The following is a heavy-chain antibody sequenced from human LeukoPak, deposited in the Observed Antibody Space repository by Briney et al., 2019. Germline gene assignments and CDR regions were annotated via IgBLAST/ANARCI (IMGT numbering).Heavy chain of an antibody. CDR3: AREGSGSFLFDY. V-gene: IGHV3-23*01. J-gene: IGHJ4*02. CDR2: ISVSGGTT. CDR1: GFTFSSYA. D-gene: IGHD1-26*01. Sequence: GGSLRLSCAASGFTFSSYAISWVRQAPGKGLEWVSAISVSGGTTYYADSVKGRFTISRDSSKNTLYLQMNSLRAEDTAVYYCAREGSGSFLFDYWGQGTLVTVSS.